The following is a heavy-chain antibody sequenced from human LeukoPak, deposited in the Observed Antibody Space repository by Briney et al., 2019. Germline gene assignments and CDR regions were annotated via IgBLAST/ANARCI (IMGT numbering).Heavy chain of an antibody. CDR3: SLGAMTPIRFDY. CDR2: IIPIFGTA. CDR1: GGTFSSSA. Sequence: ASVKVSCKASGGTFSSSAISWVRQAPGQGLEWMGGIIPIFGTANYAQKFQGRVTITADESTSTAYMELSSLRSEDTAVYYCSLGAMTPIRFDYWGQGTLVTVSS. D-gene: IGHD3-16*01. V-gene: IGHV1-69*13. J-gene: IGHJ4*02.